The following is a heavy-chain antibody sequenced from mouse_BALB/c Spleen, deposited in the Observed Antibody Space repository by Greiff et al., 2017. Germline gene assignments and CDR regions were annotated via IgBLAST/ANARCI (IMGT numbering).Heavy chain of an antibody. J-gene: IGHJ3*01. Sequence: EVQRVESGPELVKPGASVKISCKASGYSFTGYYMHWVKQSHVKSLEWIGRINPYNGATSYNQNFKDKASLTVDKSSSTAYMELHSLTSEDSAVYYCARGTTATSFAYWGQGTLVTVSA. CDR2: INPYNGAT. CDR1: GYSFTGYY. D-gene: IGHD1-2*01. V-gene: IGHV1-31*01. CDR3: ARGTTATSFAY.